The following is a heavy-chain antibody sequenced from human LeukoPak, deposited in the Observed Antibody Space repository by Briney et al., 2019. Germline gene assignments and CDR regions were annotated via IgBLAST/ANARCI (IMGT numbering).Heavy chain of an antibody. J-gene: IGHJ3*02. CDR1: GGSISSGGYY. CDR2: IYYSGST. CDR3: ARDLYVWGSYRYENAFDI. V-gene: IGHV4-31*03. Sequence: SETLSLTCTVSGGSISSGGYYWSWIRQHPGKGLEWIGYIYYSGSTYYNPSLKSRVTISVDTSKNQFSLKLSSVTAADTAVYYCARDLYVWGSYRYENAFDIWGQGTMVTVSS. D-gene: IGHD3-16*02.